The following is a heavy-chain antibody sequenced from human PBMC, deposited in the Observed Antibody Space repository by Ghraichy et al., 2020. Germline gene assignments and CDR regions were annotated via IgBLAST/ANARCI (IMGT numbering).Heavy chain of an antibody. V-gene: IGHV3-23*01. Sequence: GGSLRLSCAASGFTFSSYAMSWVRQAPGKGLEWVSAISGSGGSTYYADSVKGRFTISRDNSKNTLYLQMNSLRAEDTAVYYCAKRGLTYYYDSSGSGGIDYWGQGTLVTVSS. CDR2: ISGSGGST. CDR1: GFTFSSYA. CDR3: AKRGLTYYYDSSGSGGIDY. D-gene: IGHD3-22*01. J-gene: IGHJ4*02.